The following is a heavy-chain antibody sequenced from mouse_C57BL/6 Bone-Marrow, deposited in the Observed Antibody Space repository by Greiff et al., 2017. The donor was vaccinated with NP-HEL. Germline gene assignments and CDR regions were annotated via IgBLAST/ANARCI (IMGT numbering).Heavy chain of an antibody. J-gene: IGHJ4*01. D-gene: IGHD1-1*01. CDR1: GYTFTDYE. Sequence: VKLMESGAELVRPGASVTLSCKASGYTFTDYEMHWVKQTPVHGLEWIGAIDPETGGTAYNQKFKGKAILTADKSSSTAYMELRSLTSEDSAVYYWTRREGYYYGSSLYAMDYWGQGTSVTVSS. CDR3: TRREGYYYGSSLYAMDY. CDR2: IDPETGGT. V-gene: IGHV1-15*01.